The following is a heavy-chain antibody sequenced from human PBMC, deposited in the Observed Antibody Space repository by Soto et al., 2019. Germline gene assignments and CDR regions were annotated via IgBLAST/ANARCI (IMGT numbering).Heavy chain of an antibody. CDR1: GFTFSSYA. J-gene: IGHJ4*02. Sequence: PGGSLRLSCTASGFTFSSYAMSWVRQAPGKGLEWVSAISGSGGSTYYADSVKGRFTISRDNSKNTLYLQMNSLRAEDTAVYYCAKEPFYGPKGDFDYWGQGTLVTAPQ. D-gene: IGHD3-10*01. V-gene: IGHV3-23*01. CDR2: ISGSGGST. CDR3: AKEPFYGPKGDFDY.